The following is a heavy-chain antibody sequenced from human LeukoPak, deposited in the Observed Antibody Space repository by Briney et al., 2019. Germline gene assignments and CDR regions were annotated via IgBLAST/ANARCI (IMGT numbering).Heavy chain of an antibody. CDR1: GGSISSYY. D-gene: IGHD7-27*01. CDR3: ARHLLGIHP. J-gene: IGHJ5*02. Sequence: PSETLSLTCTVSGGSISSYYWSLIRQPPGKGLEWIGYIYYSGSTNYNPSLKSRVTISVDTSKNQFSLKLSSVTAADTAVYYCARHLLGIHPWGQGTLVTVSS. V-gene: IGHV4-59*08. CDR2: IYYSGST.